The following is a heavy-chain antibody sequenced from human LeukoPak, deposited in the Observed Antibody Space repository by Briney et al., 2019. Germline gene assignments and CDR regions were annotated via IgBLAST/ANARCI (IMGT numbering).Heavy chain of an antibody. CDR2: IYYSGST. J-gene: IGHJ5*02. Sequence: SSETLSLTCTVSGGSISSYYWSWIRQPPGKGLEWIGYIYYSGSTNYNPSLKSRVTISVDTSKNQFSLKLSPVTAADTAVYYCARPLFGERGLNWFDPWGQGTLVTVSS. CDR1: GGSISSYY. CDR3: ARPLFGERGLNWFDP. D-gene: IGHD3-10*02. V-gene: IGHV4-59*08.